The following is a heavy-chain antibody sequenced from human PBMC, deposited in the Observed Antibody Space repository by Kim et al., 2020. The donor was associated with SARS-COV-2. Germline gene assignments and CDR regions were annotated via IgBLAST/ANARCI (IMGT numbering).Heavy chain of an antibody. CDR3: ARGEGSEFGYDF. V-gene: IGHV1-2*02. CDR1: GDRFSAYN. Sequence: ASVKVSCTASGDRFSAYNMDWVRQAPGQGPEWMGWINPKTGDTNYAQKFQGRVTMTTDTSITTVYMELSRLTSDDTATYYCARGEGSEFGYDFWGQGTLVTVSS. J-gene: IGHJ4*02. D-gene: IGHD5-12*01. CDR2: INPKTGDT.